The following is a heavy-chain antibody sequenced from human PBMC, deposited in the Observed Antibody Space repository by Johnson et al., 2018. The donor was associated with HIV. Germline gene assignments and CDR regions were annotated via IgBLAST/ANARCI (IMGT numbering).Heavy chain of an antibody. Sequence: QVQLVESGGGVVKPGRSLRLSCAASGFTFSSYGMHWVRQAPGKGLEWVAVISYDGSNKYYADSVKGRFTVSRDNSKNTVYLQMNSLRAEDTAVYYCAKQYYGSGGSVHAFDIWGQGTMVTVSS. CDR2: ISYDGSNK. CDR1: GFTFSSYG. D-gene: IGHD3-10*01. V-gene: IGHV3-30*18. CDR3: AKQYYGSGGSVHAFDI. J-gene: IGHJ3*02.